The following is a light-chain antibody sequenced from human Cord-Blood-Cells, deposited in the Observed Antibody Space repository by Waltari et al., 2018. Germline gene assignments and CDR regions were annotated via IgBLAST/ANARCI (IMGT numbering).Light chain of an antibody. CDR1: QSVSSSY. Sequence: EIVLTQSPGTLSLSPGERATLSCRASQSVSSSYLAWYQQKPGQAPRLLIYGASSRAPGIPDRVSGSGSGTDLTLTISRLEPEDFAVYYCQQYGSSPLTFGGGTKVEIK. CDR3: QQYGSSPLT. J-gene: IGKJ4*01. CDR2: GAS. V-gene: IGKV3-20*01.